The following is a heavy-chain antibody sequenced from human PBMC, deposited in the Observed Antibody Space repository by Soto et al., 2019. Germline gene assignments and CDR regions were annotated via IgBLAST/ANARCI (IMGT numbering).Heavy chain of an antibody. V-gene: IGHV1-2*04. J-gene: IGHJ1*01. Sequence: ASVKVSCKASGYTFTGYYMHWVRQAPGQGLEWMGWINPNCGGTNYAQKFQGWVTMTRDTSISTAYMELSRLRSDDTAVYYCAIAAAGTVNFQHWGQGTLVTVSS. D-gene: IGHD6-13*01. CDR3: AIAAAGTVNFQH. CDR2: INPNCGGT. CDR1: GYTFTGYY.